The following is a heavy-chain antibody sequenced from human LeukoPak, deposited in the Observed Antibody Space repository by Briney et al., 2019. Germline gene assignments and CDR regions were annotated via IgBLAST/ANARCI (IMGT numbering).Heavy chain of an antibody. V-gene: IGHV4-34*01. CDR2: INHSGST. CDR1: GGSFSGYY. J-gene: IGHJ4*02. D-gene: IGHD5-12*01. CDR3: ARDQYSGYVGY. Sequence: KSSETLSLTCAVYGGSFSGYYWSWIRQPPGKGLEWIGEINHSGSTNYNPSLKSRVTISVDTSKNQFSLQLNSVTPEDTAVYYCARDQYSGYVGYWGQGTLVTVSS.